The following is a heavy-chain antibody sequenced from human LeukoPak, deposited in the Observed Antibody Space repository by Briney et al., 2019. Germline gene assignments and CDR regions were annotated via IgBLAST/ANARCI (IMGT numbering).Heavy chain of an antibody. CDR2: INPNSGGT. CDR3: ARDQIASPNWELDY. D-gene: IGHD1-1*01. CDR1: GYTFTVYY. V-gene: IGHV1-2*02. J-gene: IGHJ4*02. Sequence: GASVKVSCKASGYTFTVYYMHWVRQAPGQGLEWMGWINPNSGGTNYAQKFQGRVTMTRDTSISTAYMELSRLTSDDTAVYYCARDQIASPNWELDYWGQGTLVTVSS.